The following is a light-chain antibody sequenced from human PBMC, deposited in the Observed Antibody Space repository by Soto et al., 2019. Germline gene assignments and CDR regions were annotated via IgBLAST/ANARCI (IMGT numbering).Light chain of an antibody. CDR2: DVT. J-gene: IGLJ1*01. CDR1: SSDVAGYNY. Sequence: QSVLTQPASVSGSPGQSITISCTGTSSDVAGYNYVSWYQQHPNKAPKFMIYDVTNRPSGVSNRFSGSKSGNTASLTISGLQAEDEADYYCSSYTSSSTYVFGTGTKLTVL. V-gene: IGLV2-14*01. CDR3: SSYTSSSTYV.